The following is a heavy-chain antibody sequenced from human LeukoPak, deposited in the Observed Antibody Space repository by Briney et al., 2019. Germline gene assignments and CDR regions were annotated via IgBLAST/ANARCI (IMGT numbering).Heavy chain of an antibody. D-gene: IGHD5-24*01. CDR3: ARVGPTKGGYNLRNWFDP. CDR2: ISSSSYT. J-gene: IGHJ5*02. V-gene: IGHV3-11*05. Sequence: GGSLRLSCAASGFTFSDYYMSWIRQAPGKRLEWVSYISSSSYTNYADSVRGRFTISRDNAKNSLYLQMNSLRAEDTAVYYCARVGPTKGGYNLRNWFDPWGQGTLVTVSS. CDR1: GFTFSDYY.